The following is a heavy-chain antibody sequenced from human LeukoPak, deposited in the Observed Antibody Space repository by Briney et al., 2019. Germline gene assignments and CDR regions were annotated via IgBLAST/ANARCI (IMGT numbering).Heavy chain of an antibody. D-gene: IGHD2-8*01. CDR3: ARLLNAVYASDY. J-gene: IGHJ4*02. V-gene: IGHV4-39*01. Sequence: SETLSLTCTVSGGSISSSSYYWDWIRQPPGKGLEWIGSIYYSGSTYYNPSLKSRVTISVDTSKNQFSLKLSSVTAADTAVYYCARLLNAVYASDYWGQGTLVTVSS. CDR2: IYYSGST. CDR1: GGSISSSSYY.